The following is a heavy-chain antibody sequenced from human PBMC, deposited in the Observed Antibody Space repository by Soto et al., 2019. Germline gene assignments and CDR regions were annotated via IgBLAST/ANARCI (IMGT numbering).Heavy chain of an antibody. D-gene: IGHD2-2*02. CDR1: GGSISSSSYY. J-gene: IGHJ5*02. V-gene: IGHV4-39*01. CDR2: IYYSGST. Sequence: QLQLQESGPGLVKPSETLSLTCTVSGGSISSSSYYWGWIRQPPGKGLEWIGSIYYSGSTYHNPSLKSRVTIAVDTSKNQCSMKLSSVTAADTAVYYCARAPVVVPAAILGYWFDPWGQGTLVTVSS. CDR3: ARAPVVVPAAILGYWFDP.